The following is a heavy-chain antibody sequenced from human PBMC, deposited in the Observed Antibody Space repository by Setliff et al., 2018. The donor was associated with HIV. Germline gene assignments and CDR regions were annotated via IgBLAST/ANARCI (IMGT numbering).Heavy chain of an antibody. D-gene: IGHD6-13*01. J-gene: IGHJ3*02. CDR3: ARHRHTAAGTLDAFDI. V-gene: IGHV5-51*01. CDR2: IHPDDSDT. Sequence: GESLKISCKGSGHTFTTNWIGWVRQMPGKGLEWMGIIHPDDSDTRYSPSFQGQVTISADKYISTAYLQWNSLKASDTAFYFCARHRHTAAGTLDAFDIWGQGTMVTVSS. CDR1: GHTFTTNW.